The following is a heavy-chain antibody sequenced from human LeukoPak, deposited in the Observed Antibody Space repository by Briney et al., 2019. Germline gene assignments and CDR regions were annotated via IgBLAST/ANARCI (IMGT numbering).Heavy chain of an antibody. V-gene: IGHV3-33*01. CDR2: IWYDGSNK. J-gene: IGHJ4*02. CDR3: ARDAIVPRIAVAGIDY. CDR1: GFTFSSYG. Sequence: GGSLRLSCAASGFTFSSYGMHWVRQAPGKGLEWVAVIWYDGSNKYYADSVKGRFTISRDNSKNTLYLQMNSLRAEDTAVYYCARDAIVPRIAVAGIDYWGQGTLVTVSS. D-gene: IGHD6-19*01.